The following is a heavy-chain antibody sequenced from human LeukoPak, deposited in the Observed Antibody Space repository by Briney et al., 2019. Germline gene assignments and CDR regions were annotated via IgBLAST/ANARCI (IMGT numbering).Heavy chain of an antibody. V-gene: IGHV3-23*01. Sequence: GGSLRLSCAASGFTFSSYAMSWVRQAPGKGLEWVSAISGSGGSTYYADSVKGRFTISRDNSKNTLYLQMNSLRVEDTAVYYCVSLGGITVTGPYDFDCWGQGTVVTVSS. D-gene: IGHD1-20*01. CDR2: ISGSGGST. J-gene: IGHJ4*02. CDR1: GFTFSSYA. CDR3: VSLGGITVTGPYDFDC.